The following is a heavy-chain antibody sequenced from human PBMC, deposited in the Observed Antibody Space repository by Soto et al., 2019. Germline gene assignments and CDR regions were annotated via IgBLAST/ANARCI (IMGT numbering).Heavy chain of an antibody. CDR3: ARSEEDSDYYYYGLDV. D-gene: IGHD2-15*01. V-gene: IGHV6-1*01. CDR2: TYYRSRWYS. Sequence: SQTLSLTCVISGDSVSSSSVAWNWVRQSPSRGLEWLGKTYYRSRWYSDFAVSVRGRIVINADTSKNQFSLQLNSVTPEDTAVYFCARSEEDSDYYYYGLDVWGQGTTVTVSS. J-gene: IGHJ6*02. CDR1: GDSVSSSSVA.